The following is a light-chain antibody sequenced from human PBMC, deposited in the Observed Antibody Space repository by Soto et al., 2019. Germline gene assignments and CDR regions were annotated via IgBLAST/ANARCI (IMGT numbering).Light chain of an antibody. V-gene: IGKV1-9*01. CDR1: QGISSY. J-gene: IGKJ4*01. Sequence: DIQLTQSPSFLSASVGDRVTITCRASQGISSYLAWYQQKPGKAPKLLIYAESTLQSGVPSRFSGSGSGTEFTLTISSLQPGDFATYYCQHLNSYPLTFGGGTKVEIK. CDR3: QHLNSYPLT. CDR2: AES.